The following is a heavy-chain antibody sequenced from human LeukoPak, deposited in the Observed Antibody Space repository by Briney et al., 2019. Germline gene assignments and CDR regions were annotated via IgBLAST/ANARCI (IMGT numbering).Heavy chain of an antibody. V-gene: IGHV1-69*06. Sequence: ASVKVSCKASGGTFSSYAISSVGQATGRGLEWMGGILPIFVTANYAQKFQGRVTTTADKSTSTSYMELRSLRSENTVVYYCASCTGTTRRGFDGWGQGTLVTVSS. D-gene: IGHD2-8*02. CDR2: ILPIFVTA. J-gene: IGHJ5*02. CDR1: GGTFSSYA. CDR3: ASCTGTTRRGFDG.